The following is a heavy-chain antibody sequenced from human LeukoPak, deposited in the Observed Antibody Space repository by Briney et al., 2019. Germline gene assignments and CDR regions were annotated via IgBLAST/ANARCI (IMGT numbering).Heavy chain of an antibody. D-gene: IGHD3-9*01. Sequence: PSETLSLTCTVSGGSISSYYWSWIRQPAGKGLEWIGRTYTSGSTNYNPSLKSRVTMSVDTSKNQFSLKLSSVTAADTAVYYCARANYDILTGYDYYYYMDVWGKGTTVTVSS. V-gene: IGHV4-4*07. CDR2: TYTSGST. J-gene: IGHJ6*03. CDR1: GGSISSYY. CDR3: ARANYDILTGYDYYYYMDV.